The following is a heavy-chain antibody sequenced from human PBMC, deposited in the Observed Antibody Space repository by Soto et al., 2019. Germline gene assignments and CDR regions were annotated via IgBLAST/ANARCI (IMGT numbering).Heavy chain of an antibody. J-gene: IGHJ6*02. CDR2: IMPIFGTA. CDR1: GYTFSTYG. V-gene: IGHV1-69*01. CDR3: ARDREQLGVSVNYGMDV. D-gene: IGHD1-26*01. Sequence: QVQLVQSGAEMKKPGSSVNVSCKASGYTFSTYGVSWVRQAPGQGLEWMGGIMPIFGTAKYAQKFQGRVTITADESTSTAYMELSSLISEDTAVYYCARDREQLGVSVNYGMDVWGQGTTVIVSS.